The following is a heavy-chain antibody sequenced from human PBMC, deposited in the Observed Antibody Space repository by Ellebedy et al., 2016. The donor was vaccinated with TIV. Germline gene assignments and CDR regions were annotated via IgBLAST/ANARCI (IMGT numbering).Heavy chain of an antibody. CDR1: GFTFSDYS. V-gene: IGHV3-21*01. CDR3: ARDTVPAALDAFDI. CDR2: ISDFSAYR. J-gene: IGHJ3*02. Sequence: GESLKISCTASGFTFSDYSMHCVRLAPRTGLEWVSSISDFSAYRFYADSVKGRFTISIDNAKNSLYLQMDSLRAEDTAVYSCARDTVPAALDAFDIWGQGTMVTVSS. D-gene: IGHD2-2*01.